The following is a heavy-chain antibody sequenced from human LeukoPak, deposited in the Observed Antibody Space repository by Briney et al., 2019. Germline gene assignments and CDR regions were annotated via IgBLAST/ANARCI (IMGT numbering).Heavy chain of an antibody. CDR1: GNTFSSCS. CDR2: ISSSSSYI. D-gene: IGHD6-13*01. V-gene: IGHV3-21*01. CDR3: ARDWPTIAAAGTIPEYFQH. Sequence: GGSLRLSCAASGNTFSSCSMNWVRQAPGKGLEWVSSISSSSSYIYYADSVKGRFTISRDNAKNSLYLQMNSLRAEDTAVYYCARDWPTIAAAGTIPEYFQHWGQGTLVTVSS. J-gene: IGHJ1*01.